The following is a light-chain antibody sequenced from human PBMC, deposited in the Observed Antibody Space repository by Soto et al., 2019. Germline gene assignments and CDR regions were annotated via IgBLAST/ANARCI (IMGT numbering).Light chain of an antibody. CDR2: EDN. CDR3: QSYESSNFNVV. J-gene: IGLJ2*01. CDR1: SGSIASNY. Sequence: NFMLTQPHSVSESPGKTVTISCTRSSGSIASNYVQWYQQRPGSAPTTVIYEDNQRPSGVPDRFSGSIDSSSNSASLTISGLKTEDEADYYCQSYESSNFNVVFGGGTKLTVL. V-gene: IGLV6-57*04.